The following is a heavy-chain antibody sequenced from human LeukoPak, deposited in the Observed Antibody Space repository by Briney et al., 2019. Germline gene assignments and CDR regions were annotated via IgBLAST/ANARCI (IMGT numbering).Heavy chain of an antibody. Sequence: PSETLSLTCTVSGGSISSYYWSWIRQPPGKGLEWIGYIYYSGSTNYNPSLKSRVTISVDTSKNQFSLKLSSVTAADTAVYYCAGHDGDGAFDIWGQGTMVTVSS. V-gene: IGHV4-59*01. J-gene: IGHJ3*02. CDR2: IYYSGST. CDR3: AGHDGDGAFDI. CDR1: GGSISSYY. D-gene: IGHD5-24*01.